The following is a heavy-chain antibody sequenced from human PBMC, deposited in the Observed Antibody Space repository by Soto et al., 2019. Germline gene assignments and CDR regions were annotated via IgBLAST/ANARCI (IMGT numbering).Heavy chain of an antibody. CDR3: ARYDYNGYYFDY. J-gene: IGHJ4*02. Sequence: QVQLVQSGAEVKKPGASVKVSCKASGYTFSTYYMHWVRQAPGQGYEWMGIINPSGGSTTYAQKFKGRXTMXRXTSTTTVYMELSSLKSEDTAVYYCARYDYNGYYFDYWGQGTLVTVSS. V-gene: IGHV1-46*01. D-gene: IGHD4-4*01. CDR1: GYTFSTYY. CDR2: INPSGGST.